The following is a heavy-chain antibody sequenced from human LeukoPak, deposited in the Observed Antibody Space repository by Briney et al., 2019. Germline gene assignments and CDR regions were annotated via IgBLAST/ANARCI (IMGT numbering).Heavy chain of an antibody. D-gene: IGHD4-17*01. J-gene: IGHJ4*02. CDR1: GFTFSCYA. CDR2: ISGSGGST. CDR3: AGDKDYGDYVVAPAY. V-gene: IGHV3-23*01. Sequence: GGSLRLSCAASGFTFSCYAMSWVRQAPGKGLEWVSAISGSGGSTYYADSVKGRFTISRDNSKNTLYLQMNSLRAEDTAVYYCAGDKDYGDYVVAPAYWDQGTLVTVSS.